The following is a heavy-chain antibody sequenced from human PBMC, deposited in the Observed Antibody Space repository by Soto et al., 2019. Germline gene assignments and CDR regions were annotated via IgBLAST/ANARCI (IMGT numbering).Heavy chain of an antibody. CDR2: IWYDGSNK. CDR1: GFTFSSYG. Sequence: QVQLVESGGGVVQPGRSLRLSCAASGFTFSSYGMHWVRQDPGKGLEWVAVIWYDGSNKYYADSVKGRFTISRDNSKNTLYLQMNSLRAEDTAVYYCARDARGAPAVYYFDYWGEGTLVTVSS. CDR3: ARDARGAPAVYYFDY. V-gene: IGHV3-33*01. J-gene: IGHJ4*02. D-gene: IGHD3-10*01.